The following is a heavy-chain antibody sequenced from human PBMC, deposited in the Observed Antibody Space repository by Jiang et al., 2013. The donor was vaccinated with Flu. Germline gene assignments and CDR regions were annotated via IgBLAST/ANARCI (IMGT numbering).Heavy chain of an antibody. CDR1: GYSISSGYY. J-gene: IGHJ3*02. CDR3: ARPHSSGDDVFDI. V-gene: IGHV4-38-2*01. CDR2: IYHSGYT. D-gene: IGHD6-19*01. Sequence: QLVESGPGLVRPSETLFLTCAVSGYSISSGYYWGWLRQPPGKRLEWIGSIYHSGYTYYNPSLRSRLNISVDTSTNHFSLRLTSVTAADTAVYYCARPHSSGDDVFDIWGQGTMVTVSS.